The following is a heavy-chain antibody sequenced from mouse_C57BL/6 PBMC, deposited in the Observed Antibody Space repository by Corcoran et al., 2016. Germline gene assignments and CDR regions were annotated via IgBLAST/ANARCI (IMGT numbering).Heavy chain of an antibody. CDR3: ARSAIYDGYLNY. Sequence: QFQLQQSGAELVKPGASVKISCNASGYAFSSYWMNWVKQRPGKGLAWIGQIYPGDGDTNYNGKFKGKATLTADKSSSTAYMQLSSLTSEDSAVYFGARSAIYDGYLNYWGQGTSVTVSS. CDR2: IYPGDGDT. CDR1: GYAFSSYW. V-gene: IGHV1-80*01. D-gene: IGHD2-3*01. J-gene: IGHJ4*01.